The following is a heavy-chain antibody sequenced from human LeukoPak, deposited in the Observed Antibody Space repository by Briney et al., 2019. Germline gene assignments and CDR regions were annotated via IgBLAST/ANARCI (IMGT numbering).Heavy chain of an antibody. D-gene: IGHD1-26*01. J-gene: IGHJ4*02. CDR3: ASLWELIGS. Sequence: PGGSLRLSCAASGFTFSSYEMDWVRQAPGKGLEWVSYISIDGKTIHYADSVKGRFTISRDNAKNSVYLQMNRLRVEDTAIYYCASLWELIGSWGQGTLVTVSS. CDR2: ISIDGKTI. V-gene: IGHV3-48*03. CDR1: GFTFSSYE.